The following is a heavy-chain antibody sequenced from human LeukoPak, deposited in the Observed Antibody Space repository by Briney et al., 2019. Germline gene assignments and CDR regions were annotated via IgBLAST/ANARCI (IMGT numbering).Heavy chain of an antibody. Sequence: SETLSLTCAVYGGSFSGYYWSWIRQPPGKGLEWIGEINHSGSTNYNPSLKSRVTISVDTSKNQFSLKLSSVTAADTAVYYCARAPPRYSSGWYYYGMDVWGQGTTVTVSS. CDR1: GGSFSGYY. D-gene: IGHD6-19*01. V-gene: IGHV4-34*01. CDR2: INHSGST. J-gene: IGHJ6*02. CDR3: ARAPPRYSSGWYYYGMDV.